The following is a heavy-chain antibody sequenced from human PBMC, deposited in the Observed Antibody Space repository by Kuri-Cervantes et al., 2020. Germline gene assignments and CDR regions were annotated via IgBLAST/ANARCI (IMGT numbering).Heavy chain of an antibody. J-gene: IGHJ5*02. V-gene: IGHV1-2*02. D-gene: IGHD5-18*01. CDR3: ARDGVQLWLRGNWFDP. CDR1: GYTFTGYY. Sequence: ASVKVSCKASGYTFTGYYMHWVRQAPGQGLEWMGWINPNSGGTNYAQKFQGRVTMTRDTSTSTVYMELSSLRSEDTAVYHCARDGVQLWLRGNWFDPWGQGTLVTVSS. CDR2: INPNSGGT.